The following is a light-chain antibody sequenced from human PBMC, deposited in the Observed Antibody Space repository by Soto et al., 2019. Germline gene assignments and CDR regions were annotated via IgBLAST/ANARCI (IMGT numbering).Light chain of an antibody. Sequence: EIVMTQSPGTLSVSPGERVTLSCRASQSISSKVAWYQQKPGQAPRLLIFTASLRATGVPARFSGSGSGTEYTLTISSLQSEDSAVYWCQQYYNWPLEYTFGQGTKLEI. V-gene: IGKV3-15*01. J-gene: IGKJ2*01. CDR1: QSISSK. CDR3: QQYYNWPLEYT. CDR2: TAS.